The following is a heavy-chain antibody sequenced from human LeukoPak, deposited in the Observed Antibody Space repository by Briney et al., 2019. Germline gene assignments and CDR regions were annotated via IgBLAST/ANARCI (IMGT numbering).Heavy chain of an antibody. CDR1: GFTFSSYW. J-gene: IGHJ3*02. CDR2: IKQDGSEK. D-gene: IGHD1-26*01. CDR3: ARGDSGSYHYGDDAFDI. V-gene: IGHV3-7*01. Sequence: GGSLRLSCAASGFTFSSYWMSWVRQAPGKGLEWVANIKQDGSEKYYVDSVKGRFTISRDNAKNSLYLQMNSLRAEDTAVYYCARGDSGSYHYGDDAFDIWGQGTMVTVSS.